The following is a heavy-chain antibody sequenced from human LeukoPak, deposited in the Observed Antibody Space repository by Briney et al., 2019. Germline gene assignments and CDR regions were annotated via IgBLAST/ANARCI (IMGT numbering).Heavy chain of an antibody. V-gene: IGHV3-30*18. D-gene: IGHD3-22*01. Sequence: GGSLRLSCAASGFTFSSYGMHWVRQAPGKGLEWVAVISYDGSNKYYADSVKGRFTISRDNSKNTLYLQMNSLRAEDTAVYYCAKDAWVMSSGYGYYFDYWGQGTLVTVSS. CDR2: ISYDGSNK. J-gene: IGHJ4*02. CDR1: GFTFSSYG. CDR3: AKDAWVMSSGYGYYFDY.